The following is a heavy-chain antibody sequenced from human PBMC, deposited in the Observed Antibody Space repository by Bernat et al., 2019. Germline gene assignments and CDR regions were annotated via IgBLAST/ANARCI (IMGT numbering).Heavy chain of an antibody. Sequence: QITLKESGPTLVKPTQTLTLTCTFSGFSLTTSGVAVGWIRQPPGKALEWLAGIHWDDDKRYSPSLKSRLTITTDTSKNQVVLTMTNTDPVDTATYFCVRLKFGPGSHHFDYWGQGTLVTVSS. CDR1: GFSLTTSGVA. CDR2: IHWDDDK. D-gene: IGHD3-10*01. V-gene: IGHV2-5*02. J-gene: IGHJ4*02. CDR3: VRLKFGPGSHHFDY.